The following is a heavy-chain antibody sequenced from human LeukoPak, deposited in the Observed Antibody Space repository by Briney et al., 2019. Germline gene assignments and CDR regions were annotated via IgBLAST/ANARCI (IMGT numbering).Heavy chain of an antibody. CDR1: GFTFSNAW. CDR2: TRNKANGYTT. CDR3: APLTGYGDYSGG. Sequence: GGSLRLSCAASGFTFSNAWMNWVRQAPGKGLEWVGRTRNKANGYTTAYAASVKGRFTISRDDSKNSLYLQMNSLRTEDTAVYYCAPLTGYGDYSGGWGQGTLVTVSS. V-gene: IGHV3-72*01. D-gene: IGHD4-17*01. J-gene: IGHJ4*02.